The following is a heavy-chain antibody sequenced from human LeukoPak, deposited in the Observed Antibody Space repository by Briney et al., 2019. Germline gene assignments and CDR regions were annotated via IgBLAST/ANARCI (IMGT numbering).Heavy chain of an antibody. CDR1: GYTFTGYY. CDR3: ARMISVVVPAAGYRGYYYYMDV. J-gene: IGHJ6*03. Sequence: ASVKVSCKASGYTFTGYYMHWVRQAPGQGLEWMGWINPNSGGTNYAQKFQGRVTMTRDTSISTAYMELSRLRSDDTAVYYCARMISVVVPAAGYRGYYYYMDVWGKRTTVTVSS. D-gene: IGHD2-2*01. CDR2: INPNSGGT. V-gene: IGHV1-2*02.